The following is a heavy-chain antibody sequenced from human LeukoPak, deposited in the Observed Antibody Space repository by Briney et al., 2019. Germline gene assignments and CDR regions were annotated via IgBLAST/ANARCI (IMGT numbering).Heavy chain of an antibody. CDR2: FDPEDGET. CDR3: ATGRYHYDSSGLFDY. Sequence: ASVKVSCKVSGYTLTELSMHWVRRAPGKGLEWMGGFDPEDGETIYAQKFQGRVTMTEDTSTDTAYMELSSLRSEDTAVYYCATGRYHYDSSGLFDYWGQGTLVTVSS. J-gene: IGHJ4*02. D-gene: IGHD3-22*01. V-gene: IGHV1-24*01. CDR1: GYTLTELS.